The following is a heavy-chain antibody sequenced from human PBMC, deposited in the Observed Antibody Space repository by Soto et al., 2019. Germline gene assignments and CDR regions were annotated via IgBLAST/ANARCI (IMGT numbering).Heavy chain of an antibody. CDR1: GGTFSSYA. Sequence: SVKVSCTASGGTFSSYAISWVRQAPGQGLEWMGGIIPIFGTANYAQKFQGRVTITADESTSTAYMELSSLRSEDTAVYYCARYYYDSSGYYRTYYFDYWGQGTLVTVSS. D-gene: IGHD3-22*01. CDR3: ARYYYDSSGYYRTYYFDY. CDR2: IIPIFGTA. J-gene: IGHJ4*02. V-gene: IGHV1-69*13.